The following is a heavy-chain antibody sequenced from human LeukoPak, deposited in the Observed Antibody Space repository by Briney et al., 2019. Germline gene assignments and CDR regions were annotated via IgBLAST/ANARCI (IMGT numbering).Heavy chain of an antibody. V-gene: IGHV3-9*01. CDR2: IIWSSGSI. J-gene: IGHJ4*02. CDR3: AKDADIVVVPSGGIEY. Sequence: GGSLSFSGAASGFTFDDIAWLWLGHAPGMGWVGVSGIIWSSGSIGYADSVKGRFTISRDNAKNSLYLQMNSLRAEDTALYYCAKDADIVVVPSGGIEYWGQGTLVTVSS. D-gene: IGHD2-2*01. CDR1: GFTFDDIA.